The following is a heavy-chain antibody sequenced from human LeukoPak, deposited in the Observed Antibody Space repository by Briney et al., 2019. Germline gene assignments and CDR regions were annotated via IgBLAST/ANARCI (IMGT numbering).Heavy chain of an antibody. CDR1: GFTFNNYW. Sequence: GGSLRLSCAASGFTFNNYWMNWVRQAPGKGLEWVANIKQDGSEKYYVDSVKGRFTISRDNSKNTLYLQMNSLRADDTAVYYCAKGGSSYSEMDYWGQGTLVTVSS. CDR2: IKQDGSEK. V-gene: IGHV3-7*03. CDR3: AKGGSSYSEMDY. D-gene: IGHD4-11*01. J-gene: IGHJ4*02.